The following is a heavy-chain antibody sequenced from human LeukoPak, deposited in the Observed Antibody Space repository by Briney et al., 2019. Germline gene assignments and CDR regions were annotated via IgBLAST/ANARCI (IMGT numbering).Heavy chain of an antibody. CDR2: IRSSSAST. J-gene: IGHJ4*02. Sequence: GGSLRLSCAASGFTFSNYSMNWVRQAPGKGLEWVSYIRSSSASTYYADSVKGRFTISRDNAKNSLYLQMNSLRAEDTAVYYCARDTTLVAATPLPIDYWGQGTLVTVSS. CDR3: ARDTTLVAATPLPIDY. V-gene: IGHV3-21*01. CDR1: GFTFSNYS. D-gene: IGHD2-15*01.